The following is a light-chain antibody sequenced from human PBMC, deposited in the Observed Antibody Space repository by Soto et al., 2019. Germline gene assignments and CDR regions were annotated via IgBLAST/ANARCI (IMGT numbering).Light chain of an antibody. Sequence: EIVMTQSPATLSVSPGERATLSCRASQSVSNNLAWYQQKPGQTPKLLIYVASTRATGIPARFSGSGSGTEFTLTISSLQSEDFAVYYCRQYNVWPLTFGGGTKVEFK. CDR1: QSVSNN. CDR2: VAS. J-gene: IGKJ4*01. V-gene: IGKV3-15*01. CDR3: RQYNVWPLT.